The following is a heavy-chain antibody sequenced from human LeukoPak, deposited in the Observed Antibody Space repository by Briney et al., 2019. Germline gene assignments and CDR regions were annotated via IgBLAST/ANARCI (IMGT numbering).Heavy chain of an antibody. D-gene: IGHD3-9*01. Sequence: ASVKVSCKASGYTFTGYYMHWVRQAPGQGLEWMGRINPNSGGTSYAQKFQGRVTMTRDTSISTAYMELSRLRSDDTAVYYCARARGLRYFDWGDYFDYWGQGTLVTVSS. CDR2: INPNSGGT. J-gene: IGHJ4*02. CDR3: ARARGLRYFDWGDYFDY. V-gene: IGHV1-2*06. CDR1: GYTFTGYY.